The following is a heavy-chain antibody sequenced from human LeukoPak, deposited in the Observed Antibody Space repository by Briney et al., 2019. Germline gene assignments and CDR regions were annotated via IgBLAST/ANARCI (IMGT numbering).Heavy chain of an antibody. V-gene: IGHV1-69*02. J-gene: IGHJ5*02. CDR3: ASGPGIAAAANWFDP. CDR2: IIPILGIA. D-gene: IGHD6-13*01. Sequence: SVKVSCKASGGSFSSYTISWVRQAPGQGLEWMGRIIPILGIANYAQKFQGRVTITADKSTSTAYMELSSLRSEDTAVYYCASGPGIAAAANWFDPWGQGTLVTVSS. CDR1: GGSFSSYT.